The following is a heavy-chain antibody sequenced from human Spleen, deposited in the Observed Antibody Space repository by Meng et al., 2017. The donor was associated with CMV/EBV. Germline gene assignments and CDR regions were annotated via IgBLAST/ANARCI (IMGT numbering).Heavy chain of an antibody. Sequence: ASGFTVSSNYLSWVRQAPGKGLEWVSVIYSGGSTYYADSVKGRFTISRDNSKNTLYLQMNSLRAEDTAVYYCARTDTVTTFWYFDLWGRGTLVTVSS. J-gene: IGHJ2*01. CDR1: GFTVSSNY. CDR2: IYSGGST. CDR3: ARTDTVTTFWYFDL. V-gene: IGHV3-53*01. D-gene: IGHD4-11*01.